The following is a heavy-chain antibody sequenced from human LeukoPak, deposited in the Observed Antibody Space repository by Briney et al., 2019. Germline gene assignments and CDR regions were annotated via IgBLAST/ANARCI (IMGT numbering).Heavy chain of an antibody. J-gene: IGHJ3*02. CDR1: GFTFSSSG. D-gene: IGHD6-19*01. Sequence: GGSLRLSCAASGFTFSSSGMHWVRQAPGKGLEWVAVISYDGSNKYYAGSVKGRFTISRDNSKNTLYLQMNSLRAEDTAVYYCAKDSSSGWYFGAFDIWGQGTMVTVSS. CDR3: AKDSSSGWYFGAFDI. CDR2: ISYDGSNK. V-gene: IGHV3-30*18.